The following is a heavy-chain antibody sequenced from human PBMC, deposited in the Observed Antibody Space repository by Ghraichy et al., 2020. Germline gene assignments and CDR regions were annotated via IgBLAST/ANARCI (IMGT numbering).Heavy chain of an antibody. V-gene: IGHV3-66*02. CDR1: GFTVSSNY. Sequence: GGSLRLSCAASGFTVSSNYMSWVRQAPGKGLEWVSVIYSGGSTYYADSVKGRFTISRDNSKNTLYLQMNSRRAEDTAVYYCARSSYRYSNPSWFDPWGQGTLVTVSS. CDR3: ARSSYRYSNPSWFDP. J-gene: IGHJ5*02. CDR2: IYSGGST. D-gene: IGHD4-11*01.